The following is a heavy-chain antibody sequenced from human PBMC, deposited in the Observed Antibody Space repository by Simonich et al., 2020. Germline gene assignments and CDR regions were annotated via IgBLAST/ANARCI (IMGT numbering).Heavy chain of an antibody. V-gene: IGHV3-21*01. CDR3: ARANERDY. CDR2: ISSCSSYI. J-gene: IGHJ4*02. D-gene: IGHD1-1*01. CDR1: GFTFSSYS. Sequence: EVQLVESGGGLVKPGGSLRLSCAASGFTFSSYSMNWVRQAPGKGLEWVSSISSCSSYIYYADSVKGRFTISRDNAENSLYLQMNSLRAEDTAVYYCARANERDYWGQGTLVTVSS.